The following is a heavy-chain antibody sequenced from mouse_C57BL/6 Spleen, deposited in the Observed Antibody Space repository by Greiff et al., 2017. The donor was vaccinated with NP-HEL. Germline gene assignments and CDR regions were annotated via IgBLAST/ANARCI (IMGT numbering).Heavy chain of an antibody. CDR1: GYTFTSYW. D-gene: IGHD1-1*01. V-gene: IGHV1-64*01. Sequence: QVHVKQPGAELVKPGASVKLSCKASGYTFTSYWMHWVKQRPGQGLEWIGMIHPNSGSTNYNEKFKSKATLTVDKSSSTAYMQLSSLTSEDSAVYYCAREDTTTRFAYWGQGTLVTVSA. CDR2: IHPNSGST. J-gene: IGHJ3*01. CDR3: AREDTTTRFAY.